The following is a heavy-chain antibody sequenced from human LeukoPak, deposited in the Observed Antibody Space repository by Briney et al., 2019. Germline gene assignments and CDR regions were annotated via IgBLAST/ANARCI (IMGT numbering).Heavy chain of an antibody. CDR2: IFPQNSDM. CDR3: ARLYCDSAACATSLEFWRHWFDP. V-gene: IGHV5-51*01. J-gene: IGHJ5*02. CDR1: GYHFDGYW. D-gene: IGHD3-3*01. Sequence: GESLKISCRGSGYHFDGYWVVWVRQVPGKGLEWMGIIFPQNSDMKYSSAFEGHVTMSVDKSVSTAYLQWSSLNASDTAMSYCARLYCDSAACATSLEFWRHWFDPWGQGTLVTVSS.